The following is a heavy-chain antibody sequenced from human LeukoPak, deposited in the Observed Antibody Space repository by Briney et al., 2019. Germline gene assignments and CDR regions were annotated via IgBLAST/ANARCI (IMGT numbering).Heavy chain of an antibody. CDR1: SDSFTGYY. CDR3: AREYYYYYYMDV. Sequence: ASVKVSCNASSDSFTGYYMHWVRHHPGHRLEWMGWINPNSGGTNYAQKFQGRVTMTRETCISTAYMEMSRLRSDDTAVYYCAREYYYYYYMDVWGKGTTVTVSS. J-gene: IGHJ6*03. V-gene: IGHV1-2*02. CDR2: INPNSGGT.